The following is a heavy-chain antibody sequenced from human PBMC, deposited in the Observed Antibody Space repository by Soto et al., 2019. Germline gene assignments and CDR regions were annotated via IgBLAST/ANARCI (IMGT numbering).Heavy chain of an antibody. D-gene: IGHD2-2*02. CDR3: AREYTAWPLAYGLDV. Sequence: RLSCVGSGFTFSTYSINWVRQAPGKGLEWVSSISSRSDIYYADSVKGRFTISRDNAKNSASLQMNSLRAEDTAVYYCAREYTAWPLAYGLDVWGQGTTVTVSS. CDR1: GFTFSTYS. J-gene: IGHJ6*02. V-gene: IGHV3-21*01. CDR2: ISSRSDI.